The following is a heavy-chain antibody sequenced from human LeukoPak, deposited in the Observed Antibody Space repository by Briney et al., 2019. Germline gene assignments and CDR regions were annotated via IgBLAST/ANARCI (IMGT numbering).Heavy chain of an antibody. J-gene: IGHJ3*02. Sequence: PGGSLRLSCAASGFTFSVYYMSWIRQAPGKGLEWVSYITTSGSTIYYADSVKGRFTISRDNAKNSLYLQMNSLRAEDTAVYYCAKTNAVATIHDAPDIWGQGTMVTVSS. D-gene: IGHD5-12*01. CDR3: AKTNAVATIHDAPDI. CDR2: ITTSGSTI. V-gene: IGHV3-11*01. CDR1: GFTFSVYY.